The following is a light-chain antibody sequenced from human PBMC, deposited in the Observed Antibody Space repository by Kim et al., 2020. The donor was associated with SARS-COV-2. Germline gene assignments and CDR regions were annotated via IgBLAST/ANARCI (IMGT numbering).Light chain of an antibody. CDR1: SLRSYY. J-gene: IGLJ2*01. CDR3: NSRDSNGNVV. V-gene: IGLV3-19*01. CDR2: GKN. Sequence: VALGQTVSITCQGDSLRSYYATWYQQKPGQAPILVIYGKNNRPSGIPDRFSGSSSGNTASLTITGTQAGDEADYYCNSRDSNGNVVFGGGTKLTVL.